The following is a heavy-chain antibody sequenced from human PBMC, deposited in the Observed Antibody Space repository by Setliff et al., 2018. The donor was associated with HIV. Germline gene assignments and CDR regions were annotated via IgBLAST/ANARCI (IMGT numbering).Heavy chain of an antibody. CDR1: GGSISSSPYY. V-gene: IGHV4-39*07. Sequence: PSETLSLTCTVSGGSISSSPYYWGWIRQPPGKGLEWIGSIYYSGSTFYNPSLKSRVSISVDTSKNQFSLRLNSVTAADTAVYYCAREQTTETTMGFAFDIWGQGTGVTVS. CDR3: AREQTTETTMGFAFDI. D-gene: IGHD4-17*01. CDR2: IYYSGST. J-gene: IGHJ3*02.